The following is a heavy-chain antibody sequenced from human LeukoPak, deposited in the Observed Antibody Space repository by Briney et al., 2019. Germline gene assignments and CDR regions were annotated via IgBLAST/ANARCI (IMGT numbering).Heavy chain of an antibody. Sequence: PSETLSLTCTVSGGSISSYYWNWIRQPPGKGLEWIGSIYYSGSTYYNPSLKSRVTISVDTSKNQFSLKLSSVTAADTAVYYCASAVATNPSYYYYYYMDVWGKGTTVTVSS. CDR3: ASAVATNPSYYYYYYMDV. D-gene: IGHD6-19*01. J-gene: IGHJ6*03. CDR2: IYYSGST. V-gene: IGHV4-59*04. CDR1: GGSISSYY.